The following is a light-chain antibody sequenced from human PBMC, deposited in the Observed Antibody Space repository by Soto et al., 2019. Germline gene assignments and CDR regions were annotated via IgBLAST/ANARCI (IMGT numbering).Light chain of an antibody. V-gene: IGKV3-11*01. Sequence: EIVLTQSPATLSLSPGERATLSCRASQNVSSYLAWYQQKPGQAPRLLIYDASNRAIGIPARFSGSASATDFTLTISRLEPEDFAVYYCKQYGSSGTFGQGTKVDIK. CDR2: DAS. J-gene: IGKJ1*01. CDR3: KQYGSSGT. CDR1: QNVSSY.